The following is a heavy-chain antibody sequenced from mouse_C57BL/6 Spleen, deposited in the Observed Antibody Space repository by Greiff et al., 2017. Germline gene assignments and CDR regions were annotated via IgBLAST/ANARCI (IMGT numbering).Heavy chain of an antibody. CDR2: ISSGSSTI. Sequence: EVKLMESGGGLVKPGGSLKLSCAASGFTFSDYGMHWVRQAPEKGLEWVAYISSGSSTIYYADTVKGRFTISRDNAENTLFLQMTSLRSEDKAMYYCARRGTYAVGYRGQGTSVTVAS. CDR1: GFTFSDYG. V-gene: IGHV5-17*01. J-gene: IGHJ4*01. D-gene: IGHD3-3*01. CDR3: ARRGTYAVGY.